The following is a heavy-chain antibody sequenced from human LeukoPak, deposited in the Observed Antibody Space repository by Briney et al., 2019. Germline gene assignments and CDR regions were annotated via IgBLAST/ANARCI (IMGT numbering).Heavy chain of an antibody. Sequence: SVKASCKASGGTFSSYAISWVRQAPGQGLEWMGRIIPILGIANYAQKFQGRVTITADKSTSTAYMELGSLRSEDTAVYYCARDLQVYWFDPWGQGTLVTVSS. D-gene: IGHD5-24*01. CDR3: ARDLQVYWFDP. CDR1: GGTFSSYA. J-gene: IGHJ5*02. V-gene: IGHV1-69*04. CDR2: IIPILGIA.